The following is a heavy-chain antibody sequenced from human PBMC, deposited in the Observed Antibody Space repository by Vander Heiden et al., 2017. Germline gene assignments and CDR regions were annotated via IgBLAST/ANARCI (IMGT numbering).Heavy chain of an antibody. D-gene: IGHD3-10*01. CDR1: GFPFSSYG. CDR3: ANSPCGGSGSYLEN. V-gene: IGHV3-23*01. Sequence: EVQLLESGGDLVQPGGSLRLSCAASGFPFSSYGMSWVRQPPGRGLEWVSAISTSGGDSIYAGSVRGRFTISRDNSKNTLYLQMNSMRAEDTAVYYCANSPCGGSGSYLENWGQGILVTVSS. CDR2: ISTSGGDS. J-gene: IGHJ4*02.